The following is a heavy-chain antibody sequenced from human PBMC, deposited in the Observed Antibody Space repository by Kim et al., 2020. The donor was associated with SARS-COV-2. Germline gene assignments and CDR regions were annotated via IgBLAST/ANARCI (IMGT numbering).Heavy chain of an antibody. CDR2: IIPIFGTA. J-gene: IGHJ3*02. V-gene: IGHV1-69*13. Sequence: SVKVSCKASGGTFSSYAISWVRQAPGQGLEWMGGIIPIFGTANYAQKFQGRVTITADESTSTAYMELSSLRSEDTAVYYCARISTESYDILTGYDGAFDIWGQGTMVTVSS. CDR3: ARISTESYDILTGYDGAFDI. CDR1: GGTFSSYA. D-gene: IGHD3-9*01.